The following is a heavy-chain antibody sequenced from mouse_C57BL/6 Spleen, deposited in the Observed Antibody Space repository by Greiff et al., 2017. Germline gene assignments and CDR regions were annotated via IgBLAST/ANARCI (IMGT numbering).Heavy chain of an antibody. CDR1: GFTFSNYW. CDR2: LSLKSDNYAY. CDR3: TGRLRSY. D-gene: IGHD1-1*01. J-gene: IGHJ2*01. Sequence: EVQLQESGGGLVQPGGSMKLSCAASGFTFSNYWMNWVRQSPEKGLEWVAQLSLKSDNYAYPYAVSVKGTFSISNDDSNRCLYLQMNNVRAEDNCIYYCTGRLRSYWGQGTTLTVSS. V-gene: IGHV6-3*01.